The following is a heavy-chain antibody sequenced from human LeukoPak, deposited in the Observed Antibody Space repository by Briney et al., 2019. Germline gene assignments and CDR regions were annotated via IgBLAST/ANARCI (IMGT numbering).Heavy chain of an antibody. CDR1: GGSISSYY. D-gene: IGHD3-3*01. CDR2: IYYSGST. CDR3: ARVVYDFWSGYWLGAFDI. Sequence: SETLSLTCTVSGGSISSYYWSWIRQPPGKGLEWIGYIYYSGSTNYNPSLKSRVTISVDTSKNQFSLKLSSVTAADTAVYYGARVVYDFWSGYWLGAFDIWGQGTMVTVSS. J-gene: IGHJ3*02. V-gene: IGHV4-59*01.